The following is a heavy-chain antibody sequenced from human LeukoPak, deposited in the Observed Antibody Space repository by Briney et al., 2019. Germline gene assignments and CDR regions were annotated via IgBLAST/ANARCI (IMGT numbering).Heavy chain of an antibody. V-gene: IGHV3-74*01. D-gene: IGHD4-23*01. CDR2: INSDGSTT. Sequence: PGKSLRLSCAASGFTFSNYAMHWVRQAPGQGLVWVSRINSDGSTTTYADSVKGRFTIYRDNAKNTLYLQMNSLRAEDTAVYYCVRDVSSRVVSYYMDGWGKGTTVTVSS. CDR3: VRDVSSRVVSYYMDG. J-gene: IGHJ6*03. CDR1: GFTFSNYA.